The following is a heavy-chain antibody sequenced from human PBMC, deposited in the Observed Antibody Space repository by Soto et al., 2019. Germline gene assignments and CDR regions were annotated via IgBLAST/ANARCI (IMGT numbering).Heavy chain of an antibody. CDR1: GFNFITFS. J-gene: IGHJ3*02. V-gene: IGHV3-21*01. Sequence: DVQLVESGGGLVKPGGSLRLSCAASGFNFITFSMNWVRQPPGKGLEWVSSISASSSSIYYAESVKGRFTVSRDNAKNSLYLQMNSLAAEDTALYYCVRDAYNRDAFDIWGQGTTVTVSS. D-gene: IGHD1-20*01. CDR3: VRDAYNRDAFDI. CDR2: ISASSSSI.